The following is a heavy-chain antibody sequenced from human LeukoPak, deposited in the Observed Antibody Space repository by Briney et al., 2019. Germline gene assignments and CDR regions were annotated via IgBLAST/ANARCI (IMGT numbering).Heavy chain of an antibody. CDR2: IHYSGST. CDR1: GGPISNYY. J-gene: IGHJ4*02. CDR3: ARVSTGTLVFDY. D-gene: IGHD2-8*02. V-gene: IGHV4-59*01. Sequence: NTSETLSLTCSVSGGPISNYYWSWIRQPPGKGLEWIGYIHYSGSTNYNPSLKSRVTISVDTSRSQFSLRLISVIAADTAVYYCARVSTGTLVFDYWGQGTLVPVSS.